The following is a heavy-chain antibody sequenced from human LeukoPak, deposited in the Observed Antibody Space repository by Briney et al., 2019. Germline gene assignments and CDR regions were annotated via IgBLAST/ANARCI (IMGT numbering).Heavy chain of an antibody. V-gene: IGHV3-23*01. J-gene: IGHJ4*02. D-gene: IGHD3-3*01. CDR3: AKDGTIFGVVPPDY. CDR2: ISGSGGST. Sequence: PGGSLRLSCAVSGFTFSSYAMSWVRQAPGEGLEWVSAISGSGGSTYYADSVKGRFTVSRHNSKNTLYLQMNSLRAEDTAVYYCAKDGTIFGVVPPDYWGQGSRVTVSS. CDR1: GFTFSSYA.